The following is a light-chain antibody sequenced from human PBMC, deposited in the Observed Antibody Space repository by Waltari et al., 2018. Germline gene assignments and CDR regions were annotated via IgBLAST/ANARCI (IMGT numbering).Light chain of an antibody. CDR3: SSYTTGSTRYV. V-gene: IGLV2-14*03. CDR1: SSDICAYNF. J-gene: IGLJ1*01. CDR2: DVN. Sequence: QSALTQPSSVSGSPGQSITISCTGPSSDICAYNFVSWYQKHPGKAPKVMIYDVNNRPSGVSSRFSGSKSGNTASLTISGLQAEDEADYYCSSYTTGSTRYVFGSGTKVTVL.